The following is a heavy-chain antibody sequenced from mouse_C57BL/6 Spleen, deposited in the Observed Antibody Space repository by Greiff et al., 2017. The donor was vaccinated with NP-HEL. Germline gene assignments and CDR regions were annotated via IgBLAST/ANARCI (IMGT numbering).Heavy chain of an antibody. J-gene: IGHJ3*01. CDR1: GYTFTSYG. CDR2: IYPRSGNT. CDR3: ARDSNYEFAWFAY. Sequence: VQLQQSGAELARPGASVKLSCKASGYTFTSYGISWVKQRTGQGLEWIGEIYPRSGNTYYNEKFKGKATLTADKSSSAAYMELRSLTSEDSAVYFCARDSNYEFAWFAYWGQGTLVTVSA. D-gene: IGHD2-5*01. V-gene: IGHV1-81*01.